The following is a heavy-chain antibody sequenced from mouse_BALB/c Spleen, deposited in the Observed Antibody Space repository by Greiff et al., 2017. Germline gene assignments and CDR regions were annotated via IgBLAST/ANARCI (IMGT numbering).Heavy chain of an antibody. CDR1: GFTFSSYA. Sequence: EVMLVESGGDLVKPGGSLKLSCAASGFTFSSYAMSWVRQSPEKRLEWVAEISSGGSYTYYPDTVTGRFTISRDNAKNTLYLEMSSLRSEDTAMYYCARGRGYGNYYFDYWGQGTTLTVSS. CDR2: ISSGGSYT. J-gene: IGHJ2*01. CDR3: ARGRGYGNYYFDY. D-gene: IGHD2-10*02. V-gene: IGHV5-9-4*01.